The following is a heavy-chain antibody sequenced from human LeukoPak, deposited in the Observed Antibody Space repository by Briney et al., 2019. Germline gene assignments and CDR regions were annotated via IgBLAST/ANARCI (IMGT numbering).Heavy chain of an antibody. D-gene: IGHD2-21*02. J-gene: IGHJ4*02. V-gene: IGHV1-69*05. CDR3: ARVDCGGDCYSADY. CDR1: GGTFSSYA. CDR2: IIPIFGTA. Sequence: GASVKVSCKASGGTFSSYAISWVRQAPGQGLEWMGRIIPIFGTANYAQKFQGRVMITTDESTSTAYMELSSLRSEDTAVYYCARVDCGGDCYSADYWGQGTLVTVSS.